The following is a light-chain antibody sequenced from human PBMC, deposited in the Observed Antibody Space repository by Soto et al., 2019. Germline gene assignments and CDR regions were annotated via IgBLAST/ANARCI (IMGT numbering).Light chain of an antibody. J-gene: IGKJ2*01. Sequence: DIVMTHSPDSLAVSLGQRATFNCKSSQSVLYSSNNKNYLAWYQQRPGQPPKLLISWACTRESGVPDRFSASGSGTAFNLTVPSLQAEDVAVYYCQQYVINPPPFGQGTKVEIK. CDR2: WAC. V-gene: IGKV4-1*01. CDR3: QQYVINPPP. CDR1: QSVLYSSNNKNY.